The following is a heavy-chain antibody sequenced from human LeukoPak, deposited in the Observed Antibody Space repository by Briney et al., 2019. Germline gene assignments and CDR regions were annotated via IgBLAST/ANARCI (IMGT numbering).Heavy chain of an antibody. CDR2: IYGGGST. CDR1: GLSVSSSF. D-gene: IGHD6-19*01. J-gene: IGHJ4*02. V-gene: IGHV3-53*01. CDR3: ASWPVGWYGEDS. Sequence: AGGSLRLSCAATGLSVSSSFMSWVRQAPGKGLEWVSVIYGGGSTYYADSVKGRFTISRDTPKNTLYLQMNSLRVEDTAVYYCASWPVGWYGEDSWGQGTLVTVSS.